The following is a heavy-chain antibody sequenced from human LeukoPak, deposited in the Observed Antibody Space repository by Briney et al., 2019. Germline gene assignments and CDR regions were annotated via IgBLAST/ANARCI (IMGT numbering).Heavy chain of an antibody. V-gene: IGHV1-69*13. Sequence: ASVKVSCKASGGTFSSYAISWVRQAPGQGLKWMGGIIPILGTANYAQKFQGRVTITADESTSTAYMELSSLRSEDTAVYYCATKRGYSYGSPHWGQGTLVTVSS. D-gene: IGHD5-18*01. J-gene: IGHJ4*02. CDR2: IIPILGTA. CDR3: ATKRGYSYGSPH. CDR1: GGTFSSYA.